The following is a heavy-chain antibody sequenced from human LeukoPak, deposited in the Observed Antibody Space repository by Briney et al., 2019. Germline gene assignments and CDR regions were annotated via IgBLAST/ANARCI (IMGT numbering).Heavy chain of an antibody. V-gene: IGHV1-8*01. J-gene: IGHJ4*02. CDR3: ARGAVLRFLEWLLPFDY. Sequence: ASVKVSCKASGYTFTSYDINWVRQATGQGLEWMGWMNPNSGNTGYAQKFQGRVTMTRNTSISTAYMELSSLRSEDTAVYYCARGAVLRFLEWLLPFDYWGQGTLVTVSS. CDR2: MNPNSGNT. D-gene: IGHD3-3*01. CDR1: GYTFTSYD.